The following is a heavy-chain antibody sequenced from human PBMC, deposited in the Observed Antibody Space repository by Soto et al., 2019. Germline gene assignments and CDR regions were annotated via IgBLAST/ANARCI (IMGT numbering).Heavy chain of an antibody. CDR3: ARVSAAPVDYYYGMDV. V-gene: IGHV1-18*01. CDR1: GYTFTSYG. Sequence: QVQLVQSGAEVKKPGASVKVSCKASGYTFTSYGISWVRQAPGQGLEWMGWISAYNGNTNYAQKLQGRVTMTTDTSTSTAYRELRSLRSDDTAVYYCARVSAAPVDYYYGMDVWGQGTTVTVSS. CDR2: ISAYNGNT. D-gene: IGHD6-25*01. J-gene: IGHJ6*02.